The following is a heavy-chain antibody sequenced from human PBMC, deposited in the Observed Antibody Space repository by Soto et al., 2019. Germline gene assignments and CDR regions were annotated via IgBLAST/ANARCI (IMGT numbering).Heavy chain of an antibody. CDR3: ARAKKNYYDGGGYPVVS. CDR2: IYNTGST. V-gene: IGHV4-61*01. J-gene: IGHJ4*02. D-gene: IGHD3-22*01. CDR1: GGSVSSASDC. Sequence: QVQLQESGPGLVKPSETLSLTCTVSGGSVSSASDCWNWIRHPPGKGLEWIGYIYNTGSTNYNPSLKSRVTISVDTSKNRFSLNLNSVTAADTAMYYCARAKKNYYDGGGYPVVSWGQGTLVTVSS.